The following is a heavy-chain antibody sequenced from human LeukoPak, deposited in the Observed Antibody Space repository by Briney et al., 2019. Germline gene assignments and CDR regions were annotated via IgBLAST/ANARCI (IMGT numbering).Heavy chain of an antibody. Sequence: ASVKVSCKASGYTFTGYYMHSVRQAPGQGLEWMGRINPNSGGTNYAQKFQGRVTMTRVTSISTAYMELSRLRSDYTAVYYCARAYDGEAFDIWGQGTMVTVSS. CDR3: ARAYDGEAFDI. J-gene: IGHJ3*02. V-gene: IGHV1-2*06. CDR1: GYTFTGYY. D-gene: IGHD3-3*01. CDR2: INPNSGGT.